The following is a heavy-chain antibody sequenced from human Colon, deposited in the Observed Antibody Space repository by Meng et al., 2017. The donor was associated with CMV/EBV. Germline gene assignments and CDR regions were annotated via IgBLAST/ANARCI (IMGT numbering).Heavy chain of an antibody. Sequence: ASVKVSCKASGYTFAAYFVHWVRQAPGQGLEWMGWLTPNSGATNYAQKFKGRVTITSDTSTSTAYLELVSLTSDDTALYFCVRTHCGGGTCYSPDDAFDVWGQGTMVTVSS. CDR2: LTPNSGAT. V-gene: IGHV1-2*02. D-gene: IGHD2-21*02. J-gene: IGHJ3*01. CDR3: VRTHCGGGTCYSPDDAFDV. CDR1: GYTFAAYF.